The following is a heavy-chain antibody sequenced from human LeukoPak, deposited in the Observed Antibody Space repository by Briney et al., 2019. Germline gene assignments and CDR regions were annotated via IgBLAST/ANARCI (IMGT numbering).Heavy chain of an antibody. D-gene: IGHD3-10*01. Sequence: GGSLRLSCTASGLRFGDFWMHWVRQAPGKGLVWVSRIRGDGYDTDYADSVKGRFTISRDNAQNTLYLQMNSLRAEDTAVYYCASDRVLGSGSLDNWGQGTLVTVSS. J-gene: IGHJ4*02. CDR3: ASDRVLGSGSLDN. CDR1: GLRFGDFW. V-gene: IGHV3-74*01. CDR2: IRGDGYDT.